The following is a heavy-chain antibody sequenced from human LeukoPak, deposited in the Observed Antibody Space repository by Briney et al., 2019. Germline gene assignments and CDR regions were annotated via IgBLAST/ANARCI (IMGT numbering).Heavy chain of an antibody. CDR3: ARDSSWYHWYFDL. CDR2: ISYDGSNK. CDR1: GFTFSSYG. D-gene: IGHD6-13*01. J-gene: IGHJ2*01. Sequence: GGSLRLSCAASGFTFSSYGMHWVRQAPGKGLEWVAVISYDGSNKYYADSVKGRFTISRDNSKNTLYLQMNSLRAEDTAVYYCARDSSWYHWYFDLWGRGTLVTVSS. V-gene: IGHV3-30*19.